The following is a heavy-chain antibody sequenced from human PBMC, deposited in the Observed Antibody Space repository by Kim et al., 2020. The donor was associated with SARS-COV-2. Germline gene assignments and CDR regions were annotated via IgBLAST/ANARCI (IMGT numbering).Heavy chain of an antibody. Sequence: GGSLRLSCAVSGFTFSSYAMSWVRQAPGKGLEWVSAISGSGGSTYYADSVKGRFTISRDNSKNTLYLQMNSLRAEDTAVYYCAKYYYYGSGFDAFDIWGQGTMVTVSS. D-gene: IGHD3-10*01. CDR1: GFTFSSYA. J-gene: IGHJ3*02. CDR2: ISGSGGST. CDR3: AKYYYYGSGFDAFDI. V-gene: IGHV3-23*01.